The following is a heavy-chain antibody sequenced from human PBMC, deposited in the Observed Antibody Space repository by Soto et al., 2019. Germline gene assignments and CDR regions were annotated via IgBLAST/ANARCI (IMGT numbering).Heavy chain of an antibody. CDR2: IYHSGST. V-gene: IGHV4-4*02. J-gene: IGHJ4*02. CDR1: SGSISSSNG. Sequence: SETLSLTWAVASGSISSSNGWRSVRQPPGKGLEWIGEIYHSGSTNYNPSLKSRVTISADKSKNQFSLNLSSVTAPDTAVYYCARVNRITIVGVVMGPQSYFDYWGQGTLVTVSS. CDR3: ARVNRITIVGVVMGPQSYFDY. D-gene: IGHD3-3*01.